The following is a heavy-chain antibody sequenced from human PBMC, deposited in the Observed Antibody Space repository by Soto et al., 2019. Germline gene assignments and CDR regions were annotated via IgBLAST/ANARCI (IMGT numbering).Heavy chain of an antibody. CDR3: AKDSGYSYAYYYYGMDV. D-gene: IGHD5-18*01. CDR2: ISYDGSNK. CDR1: GFTFSSYG. J-gene: IGHJ6*02. Sequence: GGALRLSCAASGFTFSSYGMHWVRQAPGKGLEWVAVISYDGSNKYYADSVKGRFTISRDNSKNTLYLQMNSLRAEDTAVYYCAKDSGYSYAYYYYGMDVWGQGTTVTVSS. V-gene: IGHV3-30*18.